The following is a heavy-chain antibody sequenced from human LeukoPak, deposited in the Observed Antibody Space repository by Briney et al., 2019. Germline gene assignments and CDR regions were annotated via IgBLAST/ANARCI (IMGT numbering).Heavy chain of an antibody. CDR3: TPAYYYGSGSYSFDY. J-gene: IGHJ4*02. CDR1: GFTFSNAW. D-gene: IGHD3-10*01. CDR2: IKSKTDGGTT. V-gene: IGHV3-15*01. Sequence: GGSLRLSCAASGFTFSNAWMSWVRQAPGKGLEWVGRIKSKTDGGTTDYAAPVKGRFTISRDDSKNTLYLQMNSLKAEDTAVYYCTPAYYYGSGSYSFDYWGQGTLVTVSS.